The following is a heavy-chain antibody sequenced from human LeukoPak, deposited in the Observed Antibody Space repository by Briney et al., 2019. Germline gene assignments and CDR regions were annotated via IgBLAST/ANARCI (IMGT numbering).Heavy chain of an antibody. D-gene: IGHD3-10*01. CDR1: GGSISSYY. V-gene: IGHV4-59*08. J-gene: IGHJ6*02. CDR2: IYYSGST. CDR3: ARQSGAGSPVYSGMDV. Sequence: SETLSLTCTVSGGSISSYYWSWIRQPPGKGLEWIGYIYYSGSTNYNPSLKSRLTISVDTSKNQFTLKVSSVTAADTAVYYCARQSGAGSPVYSGMDVWGQGTTVTVSS.